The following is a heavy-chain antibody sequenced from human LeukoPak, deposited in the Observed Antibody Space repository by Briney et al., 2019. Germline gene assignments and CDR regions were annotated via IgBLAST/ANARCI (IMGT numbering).Heavy chain of an antibody. Sequence: SETLSLTCTVSGVSISDYHWTWIRQPPGKALEYIGYIYNRGTTYYNPSLKSRVTISADTSKKQFSLKLTSLTAADTAVYYCARGAGGYRFDPWGQGTLVTFSS. CDR1: GVSISDYH. J-gene: IGHJ5*02. CDR3: ARGAGGYRFDP. D-gene: IGHD1-1*01. CDR2: IYNRGTT. V-gene: IGHV4-59*01.